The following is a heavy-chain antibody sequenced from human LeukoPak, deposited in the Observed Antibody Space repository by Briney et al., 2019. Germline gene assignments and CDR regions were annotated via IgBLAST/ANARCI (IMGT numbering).Heavy chain of an antibody. CDR3: ARALRGYSGSPHAFDI. V-gene: IGHV1-69*04. J-gene: IGHJ3*02. D-gene: IGHD1-26*01. Sequence: ASVKVSCKASGGTFSSYAISWVRQAPGQGLEWMGRIIPILGIANYAQKFQGRVTITADKSTSTAYMELSSLRSEDTAVYYCARALRGYSGSPHAFDIWGQGTMVTVSS. CDR2: IIPILGIA. CDR1: GGTFSSYA.